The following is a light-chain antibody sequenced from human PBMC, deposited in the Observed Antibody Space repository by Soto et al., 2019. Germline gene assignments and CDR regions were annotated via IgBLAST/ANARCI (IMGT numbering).Light chain of an antibody. CDR2: ETS. J-gene: IGKJ2*01. Sequence: IQMTQSPSSLSASVGDRVTITCRASQSLNSRLTWYQQKPGEAPKLLIYETSSLHSGVPSRFSGSGSETDFTLTINSLQPEDFATYYCQQSFSPPYTFGQGTKLDIK. CDR3: QQSFSPPYT. V-gene: IGKV1-39*01. CDR1: QSLNSR.